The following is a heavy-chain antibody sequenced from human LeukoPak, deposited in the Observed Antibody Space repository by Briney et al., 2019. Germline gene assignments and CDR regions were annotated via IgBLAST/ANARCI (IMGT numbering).Heavy chain of an antibody. CDR2: IYYSGST. D-gene: IGHD3-3*01. CDR1: GGSVSSGGYS. CDR3: ARRGRRIRRFLFDKVTYYMDV. V-gene: IGHV4-30-4*07. Sequence: PSQTLSLTCAVSGGSVSSGGYSWSWIRQPPGKGLEWIGYIYYSGSTYYNPSLKSRVTISVDTSKNQFSLKLSSVTAADTAVYYCARRGRRIRRFLFDKVTYYMDVWGKGTTVTVSS. J-gene: IGHJ6*03.